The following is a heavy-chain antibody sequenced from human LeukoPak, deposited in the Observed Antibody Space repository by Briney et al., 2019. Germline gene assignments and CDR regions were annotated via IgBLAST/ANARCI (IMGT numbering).Heavy chain of an antibody. V-gene: IGHV1-2*06. CDR3: ARDIGRRYYDSSGLVDY. Sequence: ASVKVSCKASGYTFTGYYMHWVRQAPGQGLEWMGRINPNSGGTNYAQKFQGRVTMTRDTSISTAYMELSRLRSDDTAVHYCARDIGRRYYDSSGLVDYWGQGTLVTVSS. D-gene: IGHD3-22*01. J-gene: IGHJ4*02. CDR2: INPNSGGT. CDR1: GYTFTGYY.